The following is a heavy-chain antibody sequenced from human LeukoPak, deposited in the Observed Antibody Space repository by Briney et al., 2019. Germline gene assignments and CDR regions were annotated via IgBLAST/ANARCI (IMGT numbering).Heavy chain of an antibody. D-gene: IGHD3-10*01. CDR2: INAGNGNT. Sequence: ASVKVSCKASGYTFTSYAMHWVRQAPGQRLEWMGWINAGNGNTKYSQKFQGRVTITRDTSASTAYMELSSLRSEDAAVYYCARRGVRETTNWFAPWGQGPLVTVSS. J-gene: IGHJ5*02. V-gene: IGHV1-3*01. CDR3: ARRGVRETTNWFAP. CDR1: GYTFTSYA.